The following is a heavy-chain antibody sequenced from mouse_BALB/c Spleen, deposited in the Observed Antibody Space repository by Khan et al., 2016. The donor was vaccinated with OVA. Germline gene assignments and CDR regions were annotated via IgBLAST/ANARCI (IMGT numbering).Heavy chain of an antibody. J-gene: IGHJ4*01. CDR3: ARPPYFSYTLDY. Sequence: QIQLVQSGPELKKPGETVKISCKASGYTFTNYGMNWVKQSPGKALKWMGWINTYTGEPTYADDFKGRFAFSLETSANTASLQINNLKNEDTATYCCARPPYFSYTLDYWGQGTSVTVSS. CDR1: GYTFTNYG. CDR2: INTYTGEP. D-gene: IGHD2-10*01. V-gene: IGHV9-3-1*01.